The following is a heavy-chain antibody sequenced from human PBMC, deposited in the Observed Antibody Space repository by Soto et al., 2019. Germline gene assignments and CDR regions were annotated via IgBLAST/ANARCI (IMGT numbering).Heavy chain of an antibody. CDR2: IDWDDDE. J-gene: IGHJ4*02. V-gene: IGHV2-70*04. CDR3: VRNTDY. CDR1: GFSLSTSGVR. Sequence: SGPTLVNPTQTLTLTCTFSGFSLSTSGVRVSWIRQPPGKALEWLARIDWDDDEFYSASLKTRLTISKDTSKNQVVLTMTNMEPVDTATYYCVRNTDYWGQGTLVTVSS. D-gene: IGHD2-2*02.